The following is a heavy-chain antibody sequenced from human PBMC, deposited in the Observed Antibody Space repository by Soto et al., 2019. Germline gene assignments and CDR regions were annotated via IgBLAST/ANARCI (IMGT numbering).Heavy chain of an antibody. CDR1: GGSISSSRYY. CDR2: IYYSGST. CDR3: ARFTYYAGFPFDP. V-gene: IGHV4-39*01. J-gene: IGHJ5*02. D-gene: IGHD3-3*01. Sequence: SATLSLTCTVSGGSISSSRYYWGWIRQPPGKGLEWIGSIYYSGSTYYNPSLKSRVTISVDTSKNQFSLKLSSVTAADTAVYYCARFTYYAGFPFDPWGQGTLVTVSS.